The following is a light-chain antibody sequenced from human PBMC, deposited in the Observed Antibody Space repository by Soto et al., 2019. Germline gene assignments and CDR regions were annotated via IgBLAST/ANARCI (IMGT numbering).Light chain of an antibody. Sequence: QSVLTQPPSISGAPGQRVTISCTGSSSNIGAGSDVHWYHQLPGTAPKLLIYGNTNRPSGVPDRFSGSKSGTSASLAIAGLQTEDEGDYYCQTYDRSLSGLYVFGTGTKGT. CDR1: SSNIGAGSD. V-gene: IGLV1-40*01. CDR2: GNT. CDR3: QTYDRSLSGLYV. J-gene: IGLJ1*01.